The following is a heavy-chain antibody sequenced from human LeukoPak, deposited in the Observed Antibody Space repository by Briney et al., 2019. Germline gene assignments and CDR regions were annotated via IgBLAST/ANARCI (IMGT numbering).Heavy chain of an antibody. CDR3: ARGKKRIAARQAYYYYMDV. J-gene: IGHJ6*03. D-gene: IGHD6-6*01. Sequence: GASVKVSCKASGYTFTSYDINWVRQATGQGLEWMGWMNPNSGNTGYAQKFQGRVTMTRNTSISTAYMELSSLRSEDTAVYYCARGKKRIAARQAYYYYMDVWGKGTTVTVSS. CDR1: GYTFTSYD. CDR2: MNPNSGNT. V-gene: IGHV1-8*01.